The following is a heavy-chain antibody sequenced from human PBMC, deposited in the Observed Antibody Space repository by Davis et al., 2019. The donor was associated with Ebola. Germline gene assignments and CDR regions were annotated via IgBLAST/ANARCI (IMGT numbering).Heavy chain of an antibody. V-gene: IGHV4-59*11. CDR3: ARSGAYSSGWFVDWFDP. Sequence: PSETLSLTCTVSGVSIHSHYWTWIRQPPAKGLEWIGYIHYVWSTNYTPSLRRRFPIQLDTSKNQVSLKLNSVTAMDTAVYYCARSGAYSSGWFVDWFDPWGQGTQVTVSS. D-gene: IGHD6-19*01. J-gene: IGHJ5*02. CDR2: IHYVWST. CDR1: GVSIHSHY.